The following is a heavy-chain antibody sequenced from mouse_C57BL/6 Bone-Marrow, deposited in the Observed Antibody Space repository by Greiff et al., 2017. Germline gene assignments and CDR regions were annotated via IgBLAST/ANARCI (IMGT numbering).Heavy chain of an antibody. V-gene: IGHV1-85*01. CDR1: GYTFTSYD. CDR3: ARYPITTFPDD. Sequence: QVQLQQSGPELVKPGASVKLSCKASGYTFTSYDITWVKQRPGQGLEWIGWIYPRVGSTKYNEKFKGKATLTVDTSSRTAYMELHSLTSEDSSVYFCARYPITTFPDDWGQGTTLTVSS. J-gene: IGHJ2*01. CDR2: IYPRVGST. D-gene: IGHD1-1*01.